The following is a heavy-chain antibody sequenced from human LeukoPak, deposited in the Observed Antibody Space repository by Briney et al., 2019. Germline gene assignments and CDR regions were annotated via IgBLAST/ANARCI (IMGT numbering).Heavy chain of an antibody. D-gene: IGHD3-10*01. Sequence: SETLSLTCTVSGGSISSSSYYWGWIRQPPGKGLEWIGSIYYSGSTYYNPSLKSRVTISVDTSKNQFSLKLSSVTAADTAVYYCARHLRTTRSEVIFWGQGTLVTVSS. CDR1: GGSISSSSYY. J-gene: IGHJ4*02. CDR2: IYYSGST. V-gene: IGHV4-39*01. CDR3: ARHLRTTRSEVIF.